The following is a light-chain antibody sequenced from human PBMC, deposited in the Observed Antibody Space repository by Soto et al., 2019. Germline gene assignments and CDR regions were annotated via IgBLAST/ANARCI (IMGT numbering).Light chain of an antibody. V-gene: IGKV3-20*01. CDR3: QHFGGSLFT. Sequence: VLTQSPDTLSLSPGESATLSCWASQSVTSTYVAWYQQKPGRPPKLLLYAASRRAEGIPDRFSGSGSGTDFTLTISRLEPEDFAVYYCQHFGGSLFTFGPGTRVDIK. J-gene: IGKJ3*01. CDR2: AAS. CDR1: QSVTSTY.